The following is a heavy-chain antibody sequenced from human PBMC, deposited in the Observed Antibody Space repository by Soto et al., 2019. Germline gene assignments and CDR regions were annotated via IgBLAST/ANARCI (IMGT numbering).Heavy chain of an antibody. CDR1: GGSFSGYY. CDR3: ARGRPVVVPRAFDI. Sequence: PSETLSLTCAVYGGSFSGYYWSWIRQPPGKGLEWIGEINHSGSTNYNPSLKSRVTISVDTSKNQFSLKLSSVTAADTAVYYCARGRPVVVPRAFDIWGQGTMVPVS. CDR2: INHSGST. V-gene: IGHV4-34*01. J-gene: IGHJ3*02. D-gene: IGHD3-22*01.